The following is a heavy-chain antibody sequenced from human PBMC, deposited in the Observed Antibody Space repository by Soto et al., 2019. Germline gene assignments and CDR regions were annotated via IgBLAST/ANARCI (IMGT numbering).Heavy chain of an antibody. CDR3: ARESRSSRYDSSGYSQFWFFDL. CDR1: GGSISSGGYS. D-gene: IGHD3-22*01. Sequence: SETLSLTCAVSGGSISSGGYSWSRIRQPPGKGLEWIGYIYQSGSTYYNPSLKSRVTISVDWAKNQFALELSSVTAADTAVYYCARESRSSRYDSSGYSQFWFFDLWGRGTLVTVSS. CDR2: IYQSGST. V-gene: IGHV4-30-2*01. J-gene: IGHJ2*01.